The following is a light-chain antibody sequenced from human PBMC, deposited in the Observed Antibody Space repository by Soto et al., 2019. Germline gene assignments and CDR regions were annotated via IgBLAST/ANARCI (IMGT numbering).Light chain of an antibody. J-gene: IGKJ4*01. CDR1: QSITSH. V-gene: IGKV3-11*01. Sequence: EIILTRSPAPLTMSPGERATLSCRASQSITSHLAWYQQKPGQAPRLLIYDASHRATGIPARFSGSGSGTDFTLTISSLDPEDVAGYYCKRRSSCRTPLNLRGGTKVYIK. CDR3: KRRSSCRTPLN. CDR2: DAS.